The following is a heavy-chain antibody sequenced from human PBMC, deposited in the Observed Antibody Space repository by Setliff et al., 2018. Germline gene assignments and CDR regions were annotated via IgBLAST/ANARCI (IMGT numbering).Heavy chain of an antibody. D-gene: IGHD6-13*01. CDR3: VSGSSLSPP. V-gene: IGHV3-7*01. J-gene: IGHJ5*02. CDR2: IKYDGSDK. CDR1: GFTFSNYW. Sequence: PGGSLRLSCVASGFTFSNYWMDWVRQAPGKGLEWVANIKYDGSDKYYVDAVKGRFTISRDNAKNSLYLQMNSLRAEDTAVYYCVSGSSLSPPWGQGTQVTVSS.